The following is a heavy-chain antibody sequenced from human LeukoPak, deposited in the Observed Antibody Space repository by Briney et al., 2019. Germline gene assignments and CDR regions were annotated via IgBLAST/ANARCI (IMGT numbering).Heavy chain of an antibody. D-gene: IGHD3-16*02. V-gene: IGHV1-18*01. J-gene: IGHJ4*02. Sequence: ASVKVSCKASGYTFTSYGISWVRQAPGQGLEWMGWISAYNGNTNYAQKFQGRVTMTRDTSTSTVYMGLSSLRSEDTAVYYCARDLLVRLGELSPLDYWGQGTLVTVSS. CDR2: ISAYNGNT. CDR1: GYTFTSYG. CDR3: ARDLLVRLGELSPLDY.